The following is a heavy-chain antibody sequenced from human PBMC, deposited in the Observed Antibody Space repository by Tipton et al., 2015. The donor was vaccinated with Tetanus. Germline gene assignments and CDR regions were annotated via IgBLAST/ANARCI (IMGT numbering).Heavy chain of an antibody. CDR1: GGSISSSSSY. J-gene: IGHJ4*02. D-gene: IGHD1-26*01. Sequence: TLSLTCIVSGGSISSSSSYWGWIRQPPGKGLEWIGSISYKGSTYYNPSLKSRVTISVDRSKNQFSLELSSVTAADTAVYYCASGSGSYYPDFWGQGTLVTVSS. CDR3: ASGSGSYYPDF. CDR2: ISYKGST. V-gene: IGHV4-39*07.